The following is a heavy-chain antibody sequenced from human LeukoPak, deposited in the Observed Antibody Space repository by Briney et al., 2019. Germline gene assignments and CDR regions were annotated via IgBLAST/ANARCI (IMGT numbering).Heavy chain of an antibody. Sequence: SETLSLTCTVSGGSISSYYWSWIRQPPGKGLEWIGYIYYSGSTNYNPSLKSRVTISVDTSKNRFSLKLSSVTAADTAVYYCARVSPPDYYFWSGYYTGSWFDPWGQGTLVTVSS. D-gene: IGHD3-3*01. J-gene: IGHJ5*02. V-gene: IGHV4-59*01. CDR1: GGSISSYY. CDR2: IYYSGST. CDR3: ARVSPPDYYFWSGYYTGSWFDP.